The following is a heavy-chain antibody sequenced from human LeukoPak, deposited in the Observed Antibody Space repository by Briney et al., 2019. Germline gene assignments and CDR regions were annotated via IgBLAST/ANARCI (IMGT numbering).Heavy chain of an antibody. V-gene: IGHV3-23*01. J-gene: IGHJ4*02. CDR2: ISGSGGST. D-gene: IGHD3-10*01. CDR1: GFTFDDYA. CDR3: AKVGVYYYGSGSYSRQFDY. Sequence: GRSLRLSCAASGFTFDDYAMHWVRQAPGKGLEWVSGISGSGGSTYYADSVKGRFTISRDNSKNTLYLQMNSLRAEDTAVYYCAKVGVYYYGSGSYSRQFDYWGQGTLVTVSS.